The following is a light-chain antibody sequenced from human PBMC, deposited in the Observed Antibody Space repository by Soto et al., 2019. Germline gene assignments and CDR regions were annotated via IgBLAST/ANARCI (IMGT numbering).Light chain of an antibody. Sequence: QSALTQPASVSGSPGQSLTISCTRTSSDVGGYNYVSWYQQHPGKAPKPMIYDVSNRPSGVSNRFSGSKSGNTASLTISGLQAEDEADYYCSSYTSSSTLVFGGGTKVTVL. CDR3: SSYTSSSTLV. J-gene: IGLJ2*01. V-gene: IGLV2-14*01. CDR1: SSDVGGYNY. CDR2: DVS.